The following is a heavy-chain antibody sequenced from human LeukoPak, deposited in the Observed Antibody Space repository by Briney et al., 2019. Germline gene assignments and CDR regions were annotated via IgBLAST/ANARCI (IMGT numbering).Heavy chain of an antibody. J-gene: IGHJ4*02. CDR1: GFTFSSYA. D-gene: IGHD5-18*01. CDR2: ISGSGGST. V-gene: IGHV3-23*01. Sequence: GGSLRLSCAASGFTFSSYAMSWVRQAPGKGLEWVSAISGSGGSTYYADSVKGRFTISRDNSKNTLYLQMNSLRAEDTAVYYCAKDVGGRGYSYGIFFDYWGQGTLVTVSS. CDR3: AKDVGGRGYSYGIFFDY.